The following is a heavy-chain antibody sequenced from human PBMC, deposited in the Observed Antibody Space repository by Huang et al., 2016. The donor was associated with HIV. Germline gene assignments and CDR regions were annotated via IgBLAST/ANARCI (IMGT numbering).Heavy chain of an antibody. CDR1: TVTFSAYW. Sequence: LVESGGGLVRPGGSLRLSCAGFTVTFSAYWMTWVRQAPGQGLEGVASIRQDGSEKHYVESVEGRFNISRDNGKKLLFLEMRSLGVDDTAVYFCATKADAMDVWGQGTTVIVSS. CDR2: IRQDGSEK. CDR3: ATKADAMDV. D-gene: IGHD2-8*01. V-gene: IGHV3-7*01. J-gene: IGHJ6*02.